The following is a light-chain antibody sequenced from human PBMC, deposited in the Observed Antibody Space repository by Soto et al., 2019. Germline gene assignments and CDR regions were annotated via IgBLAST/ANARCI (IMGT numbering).Light chain of an antibody. V-gene: IGKV1-5*01. CDR3: QQYNSPPWT. CDR2: DAS. Sequence: DIQMTQSPSTLSASVGDRVTITCRASQSISSWLAWYQQKAGKAPKLLIFDASSLQSGVPSRFSGSGSGTEFTLTISSLQPDDFATYYCQQYNSPPWTFGQGT. CDR1: QSISSW. J-gene: IGKJ1*01.